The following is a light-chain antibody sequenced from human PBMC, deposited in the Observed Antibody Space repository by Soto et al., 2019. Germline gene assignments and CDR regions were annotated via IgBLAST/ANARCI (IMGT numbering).Light chain of an antibody. CDR3: HQYNNWPRT. Sequence: EIVLTQSPATLSLSPGERATLSCRASQSVSSNLAWYQQKPGQAPSLLIYGASTRATGIPARFSGSGSGTEFTLTISSLQSEDFAVYFCHQYNNWPRTFGQGTRLEIK. CDR1: QSVSSN. V-gene: IGKV3-15*01. CDR2: GAS. J-gene: IGKJ5*01.